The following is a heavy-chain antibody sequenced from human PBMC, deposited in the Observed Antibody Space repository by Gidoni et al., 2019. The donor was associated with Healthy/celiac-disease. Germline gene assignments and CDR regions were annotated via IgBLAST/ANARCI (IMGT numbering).Heavy chain of an antibody. CDR2: IYYSGST. D-gene: IGHD3-10*01. V-gene: IGHV4-59*08. Sequence: QVQLQESGPGLVKPAETLSLTCTVSGGSISSYYWSWIRQPPGKGLEWIGYIYYSGSTNYNPSLMSRVTCSVDTSKNQFSLKLSAVTAADPAVYYCARQERYGSGIYVVYWGQGTLVTVSS. CDR1: GGSISSYY. J-gene: IGHJ4*02. CDR3: ARQERYGSGIYVVY.